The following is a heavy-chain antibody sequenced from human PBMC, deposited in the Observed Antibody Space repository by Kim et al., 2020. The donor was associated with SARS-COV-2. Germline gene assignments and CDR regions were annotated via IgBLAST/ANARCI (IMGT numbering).Heavy chain of an antibody. V-gene: IGHV1-69*04. Sequence: SVKVSCKASGGTFSNYAVNWVRQAPGQGLEWMGRILPMVDIPNYARNFQGRLTTIADKSTSTAYMVLTGLTSADTAVYYCARGGQ. CDR2: ILPMVDIP. J-gene: IGHJ6*01. CDR3: AR. CDR1: GGTFSNYA.